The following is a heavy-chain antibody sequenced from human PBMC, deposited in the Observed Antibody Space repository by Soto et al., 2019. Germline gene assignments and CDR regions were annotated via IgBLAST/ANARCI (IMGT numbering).Heavy chain of an antibody. D-gene: IGHD5-12*01. CDR3: ARERAWHYFDY. V-gene: IGHV3-33*01. J-gene: IGHJ4*02. Sequence: PGGSLRLSCAASGFTFRSYGMHWVRQAPGKGLEWVAVIWYDGSNKYYADSVKGRFTISRDNSKNTLYLQMNSLRAEDTAVYYCARERAWHYFDYWGQGTLVTVSS. CDR1: GFTFRSYG. CDR2: IWYDGSNK.